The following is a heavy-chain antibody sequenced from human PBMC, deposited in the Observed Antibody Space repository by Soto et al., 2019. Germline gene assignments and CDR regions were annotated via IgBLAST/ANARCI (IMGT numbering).Heavy chain of an antibody. V-gene: IGHV3-66*01. CDR1: GFTVSSNY. CDR2: IYSGGST. D-gene: IGHD2-2*01. CDR3: ARGYCSSTSCLDAFDI. J-gene: IGHJ3*02. Sequence: GGSLRLSCAASGFTVSSNYMSWVRQAPGKGLEWVSVIYSGGSTYYADSVKGRFTISRDNSKNTLYLQMNSLRAEDTAVYYCARGYCSSTSCLDAFDIWGQGTMVT.